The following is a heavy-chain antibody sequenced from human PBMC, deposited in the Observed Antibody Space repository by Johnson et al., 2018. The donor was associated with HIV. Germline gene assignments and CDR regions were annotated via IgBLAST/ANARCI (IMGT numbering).Heavy chain of an antibody. CDR3: AKVAVATAAGGVALDV. CDR2: ITSSGSTI. CDR1: GFTFSDYY. J-gene: IGHJ3*01. D-gene: IGHD6-13*01. V-gene: IGHV3-11*04. Sequence: QVQLVDSGGGLVNPGGSLRLSCAASGFTFSDYYMSWIRQAPGKGLEWVSYITSSGSTIYYADSVKGRFTISRDNAKNSLYLQMNSLGVEDTAVYHCAKVAVATAAGGVALDVWGPGTMVTVSS.